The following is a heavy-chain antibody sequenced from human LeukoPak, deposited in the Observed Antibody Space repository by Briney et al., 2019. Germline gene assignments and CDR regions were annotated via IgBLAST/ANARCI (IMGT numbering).Heavy chain of an antibody. CDR2: INRSGST. D-gene: IGHD3-10*01. V-gene: IGHV4-34*01. Sequence: SETLSLTCAVYVGSFSGYYWSWIRRPPGKGLEWIGEINRSGSTNYNSSLKSRVTISVDTSKNQFSLKLSSVTAADTAVYYCARGYYGSGSHCCHMDVWGKGTTITVS. CDR3: ARGYYGSGSHCCHMDV. J-gene: IGHJ6*03. CDR1: VGSFSGYY.